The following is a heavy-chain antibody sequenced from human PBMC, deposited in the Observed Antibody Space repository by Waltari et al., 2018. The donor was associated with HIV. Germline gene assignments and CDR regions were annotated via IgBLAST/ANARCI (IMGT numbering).Heavy chain of an antibody. J-gene: IGHJ6*02. Sequence: QVQLVQSGAEVKKPGASVKVSCKASGYTFTSYDINWVRQATGQGLEWMGWMNPNSGNTGYAQKCQGRVTMTRNTSISTAYMELSSLRSEDTAVYYCARGHVIVVVPAAYNYYYGMDVWGQGTTVTVSS. CDR2: MNPNSGNT. CDR1: GYTFTSYD. CDR3: ARGHVIVVVPAAYNYYYGMDV. D-gene: IGHD2-2*01. V-gene: IGHV1-8*01.